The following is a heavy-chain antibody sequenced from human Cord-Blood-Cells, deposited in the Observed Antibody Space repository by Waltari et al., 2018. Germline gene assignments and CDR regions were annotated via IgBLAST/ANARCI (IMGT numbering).Heavy chain of an antibody. J-gene: IGHJ4*02. CDR2: ISGSGGIT. Sequence: EVQLLESGGGLVQPGGSLRLSCAASGFTFSSYAMSWVRQPPGRGLEWVAAISGSGGITDYPDSGKGRFTISRDNSTNTLYLQMNSLRAEDTAVYYCAKAPREYSSSWFFDYWGQGTLVTVSS. D-gene: IGHD6-13*01. CDR1: GFTFSSYA. CDR3: AKAPREYSSSWFFDY. V-gene: IGHV3-23*01.